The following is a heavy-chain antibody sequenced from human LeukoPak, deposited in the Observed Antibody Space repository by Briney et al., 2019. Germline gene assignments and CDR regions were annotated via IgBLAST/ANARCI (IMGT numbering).Heavy chain of an antibody. CDR2: IYYSGST. J-gene: IGHJ4*02. Sequence: SQTLSLTCTVSGGSISSGDYYWSWIRQPPGKGLEWIGYIYYSGSTYYNPSLKSRVTISVDTSKNQFSLKLSSVTAADTAVYYCARGGGKGVVPAATKYYFDYWGQGTLVTVSS. D-gene: IGHD2-2*01. CDR3: ARGGGKGVVPAATKYYFDY. CDR1: GGSISSGDYY. V-gene: IGHV4-30-4*01.